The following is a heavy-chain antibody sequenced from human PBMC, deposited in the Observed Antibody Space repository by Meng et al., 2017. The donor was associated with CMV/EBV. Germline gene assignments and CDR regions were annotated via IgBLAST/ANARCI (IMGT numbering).Heavy chain of an antibody. Sequence: YPLTELSMHWVQQAPGKVLEWMGGFDPEDGETIYAQKFQGRVTMTEDTSTDTAYMELSSLRSEDTAVYYCATVPYYDSSGYSPDFDYWGQGTLVTVSS. CDR3: ATVPYYDSSGYSPDFDY. D-gene: IGHD3-22*01. CDR1: YPLTELS. V-gene: IGHV1-24*01. J-gene: IGHJ4*02. CDR2: FDPEDGET.